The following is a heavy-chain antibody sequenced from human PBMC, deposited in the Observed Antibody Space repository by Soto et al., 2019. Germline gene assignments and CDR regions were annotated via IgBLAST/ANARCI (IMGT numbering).Heavy chain of an antibody. CDR2: IYYSGST. D-gene: IGHD3-9*01. Sequence: PSETLSLTCTVSGGSISSYYWSWIRQPPGKGLEWIGYIYYSGSTNYNPSLKSRVTISVDTSKNQFSLKLSSVTAADTAVYYCARHNAYYDILTGYYRDAFDIWGQGTMVTVS. CDR1: GGSISSYY. CDR3: ARHNAYYDILTGYYRDAFDI. J-gene: IGHJ3*02. V-gene: IGHV4-59*08.